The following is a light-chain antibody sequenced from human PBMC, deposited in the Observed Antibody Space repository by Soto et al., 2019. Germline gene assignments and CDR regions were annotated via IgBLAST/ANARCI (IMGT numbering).Light chain of an antibody. CDR3: WSYAGSVTYV. J-gene: IGLJ1*01. V-gene: IGLV2-23*02. Sequence: QSALTQPASVSGSPRQSITISCTGTSGDVGSYNLVSWYQQHPGQAPKLLIFEVSKRPSGVSNRFSGSKSGNTASLTISGLQAEDESEYYCWSYAGSVTYVFCSGTKVTVL. CDR1: SGDVGSYNL. CDR2: EVS.